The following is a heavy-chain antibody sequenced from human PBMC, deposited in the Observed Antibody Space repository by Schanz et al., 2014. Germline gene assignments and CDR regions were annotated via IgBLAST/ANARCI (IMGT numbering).Heavy chain of an antibody. Sequence: VQLVESGGGVVQPGRSLRLSCAASGFMFSSYGMHWVRQAPGMGLEWVVAISGRDGSTYYADSVRGRFTVTRDNSKNTLYLQLNSLRAEDTAVYYCARDFHGYGPHLDYWGQGSLVTVSS. CDR2: ISGRDGST. CDR3: ARDFHGYGPHLDY. CDR1: GFMFSSYG. J-gene: IGHJ4*02. D-gene: IGHD5-12*01. V-gene: IGHV3-23*04.